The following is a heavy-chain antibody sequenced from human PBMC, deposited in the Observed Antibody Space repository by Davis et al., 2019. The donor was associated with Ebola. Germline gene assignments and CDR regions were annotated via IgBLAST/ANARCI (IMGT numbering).Heavy chain of an antibody. CDR2: ISYDGSNK. CDR1: GFTFSSYG. Sequence: PGGSLRLSCAASGFTFSSYGMHWVRQAPGKGLEWVAVISYDGSNKYYADSVKGRFTISRDNSKNTLYLQMNSLRAEDTAVYYCAKDQAHRLYYMDVWGKGTTVTVSS. D-gene: IGHD2-21*02. V-gene: IGHV3-30*18. CDR3: AKDQAHRLYYMDV. J-gene: IGHJ6*03.